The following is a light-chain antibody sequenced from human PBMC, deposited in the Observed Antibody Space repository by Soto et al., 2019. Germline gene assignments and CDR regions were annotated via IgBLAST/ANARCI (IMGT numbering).Light chain of an antibody. Sequence: DMPMTQSPSTLSASVGDRVTITYRASQSISSWLAWYQQKPGKAPKLLIYKASGLESGVPSRFSGSGSGIEFTLTISSLQPDDFATYYCQQCNSGGLTFGPGTKVDIK. CDR2: KAS. CDR1: QSISSW. V-gene: IGKV1-5*03. J-gene: IGKJ3*01. CDR3: QQCNSGGLT.